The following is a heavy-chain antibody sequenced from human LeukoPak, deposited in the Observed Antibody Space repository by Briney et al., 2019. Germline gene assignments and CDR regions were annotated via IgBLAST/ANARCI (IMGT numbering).Heavy chain of an antibody. CDR2: IYHSGST. V-gene: IGHV4-4*02. CDR1: GGSISSSNW. D-gene: IGHD6-13*01. CDR3: ARDLLAAAGTRWFDP. J-gene: IGHJ5*02. Sequence: SGTLSLTCAVSGGSISSSNWWSWVRQPPGKGLEWIGGIYHSGSTNYNPSLKSRVTISVDKSKNQFSLKLSSVTAADTAVYYCARDLLAAAGTRWFDPWGQGTLVTVSS.